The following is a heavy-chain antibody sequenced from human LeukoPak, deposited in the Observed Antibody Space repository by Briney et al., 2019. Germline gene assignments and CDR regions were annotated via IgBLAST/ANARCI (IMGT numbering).Heavy chain of an antibody. Sequence: GGSLRLSCAASGFTVSSNYMSWVRQAPGKGLEWVSVIYSGGSTYYADSVKGRFTISRHNSKNTLYLQMNSLGAEDTAVYYCASGSSLYLDYWGQGTLVTVSS. D-gene: IGHD1-26*01. CDR1: GFTVSSNY. V-gene: IGHV3-53*04. CDR2: IYSGGST. CDR3: ASGSSLYLDY. J-gene: IGHJ4*02.